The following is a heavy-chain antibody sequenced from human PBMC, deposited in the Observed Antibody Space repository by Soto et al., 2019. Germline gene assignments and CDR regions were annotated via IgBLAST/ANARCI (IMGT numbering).Heavy chain of an antibody. CDR1: GFTFSSYW. D-gene: IGHD1-1*01. J-gene: IGHJ6*03. V-gene: IGHV3-74*01. CDR2: INSDGSRT. CDR3: ARIGTGYYYMDV. Sequence: EVQLVESGGGLVQPGGSLGLSCAASGFTFSSYWMHWVRQAPGEGLRWVSRINSDGSRTTYADSVKGRITISRDNAKNTVYLQMNGLSAEDTAVYYCARIGTGYYYMDVWGKGTTVTVSS.